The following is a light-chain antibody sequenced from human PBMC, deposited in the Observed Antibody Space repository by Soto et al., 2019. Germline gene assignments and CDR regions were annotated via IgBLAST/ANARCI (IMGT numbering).Light chain of an antibody. Sequence: DIQMTQSPSSLSASGGGIVSITCRASQSISSYLNWYQQIPGKAPKLMIYAASSLQSGVPSRFSGSGSGTDFTLTISRLETEDFAVYYCQQYGSSGTFGQGTKVDIK. CDR1: QSISSY. J-gene: IGKJ1*01. CDR2: AAS. CDR3: QQYGSSGT. V-gene: IGKV1-39*01.